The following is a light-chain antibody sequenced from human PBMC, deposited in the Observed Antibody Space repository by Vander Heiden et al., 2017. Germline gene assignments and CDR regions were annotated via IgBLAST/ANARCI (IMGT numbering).Light chain of an antibody. CDR1: QSVLYSSNNKNY. J-gene: IGKJ2*01. V-gene: IGKV4-1*01. Sequence: DIVMTQSPDSLAVSLGERATINCKSSQSVLYSSNNKNYLAWYQQKPGQPPKLLIYWASTRESGVPDRFSGSGSGTDFTLTISSLQAEDVAVYYCHQDDSTPYTFGPGTKLEIK. CDR3: HQDDSTPYT. CDR2: WAS.